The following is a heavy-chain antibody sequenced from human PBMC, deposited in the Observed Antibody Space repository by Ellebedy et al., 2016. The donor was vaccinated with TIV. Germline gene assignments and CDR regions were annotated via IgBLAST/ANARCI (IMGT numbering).Heavy chain of an antibody. Sequence: PGGSLRLSCAASGFTFSSHDMHWVRQGTGNGLEWVSAIGSAGDTSYSGSVKGRFTISRENGKNSVYLQMNSLRAEDTAVYYCARVSAGLDYWGQGTLVTVSS. CDR2: IGSAGDT. D-gene: IGHD6-13*01. CDR3: ARVSAGLDY. CDR1: GFTFSSHD. V-gene: IGHV3-13*01. J-gene: IGHJ4*02.